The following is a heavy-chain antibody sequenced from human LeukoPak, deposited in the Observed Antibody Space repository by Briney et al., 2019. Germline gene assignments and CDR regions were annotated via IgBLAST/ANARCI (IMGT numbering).Heavy chain of an antibody. CDR2: LYYSGST. CDR1: GGSISSGSYY. Sequence: SETLSLTCTVSGGSISSGSYYWGWIRQPPGKGLEWIGSLYYSGSTYHNPSLKSRVTMSVDTSKNQFSLKLKSVTAADTAVYYCARESDRYCFSASCPNWFDPWGQGTLVTVSS. V-gene: IGHV4-39*07. D-gene: IGHD2-2*01. J-gene: IGHJ5*02. CDR3: ARESDRYCFSASCPNWFDP.